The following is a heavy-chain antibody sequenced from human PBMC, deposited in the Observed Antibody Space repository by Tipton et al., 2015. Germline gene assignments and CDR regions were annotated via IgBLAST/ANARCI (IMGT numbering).Heavy chain of an antibody. CDR3: ARPSAPLKATTFFDY. D-gene: IGHD5-12*01. Sequence: SLRLSCAASGFTFSSYWVYWVRQAPGKGLVWVSRISGDGSSTSYPDSVKGRFTISRDNAENTLYLQMNSLRAEDTAVYYCARPSAPLKATTFFDYWGQGTPVTVSS. V-gene: IGHV3-74*01. CDR2: ISGDGSST. CDR1: GFTFSSYW. J-gene: IGHJ4*02.